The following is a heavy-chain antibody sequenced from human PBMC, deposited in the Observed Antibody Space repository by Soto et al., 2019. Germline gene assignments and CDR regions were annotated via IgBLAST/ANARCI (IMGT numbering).Heavy chain of an antibody. Sequence: SETLFLTCTVSGGSISGNYWSWIRQPPGRGLEWIGYIYYSGSTYVSPSLKSRVTMSVDTSENQFFLKLRSVTAADTAVYYCARTPIGYCSGGTCSNWFDPWGQGTLVTVSS. V-gene: IGHV4-59*08. CDR1: GGSISGNY. CDR2: IYYSGST. J-gene: IGHJ5*02. D-gene: IGHD2-15*01. CDR3: ARTPIGYCSGGTCSNWFDP.